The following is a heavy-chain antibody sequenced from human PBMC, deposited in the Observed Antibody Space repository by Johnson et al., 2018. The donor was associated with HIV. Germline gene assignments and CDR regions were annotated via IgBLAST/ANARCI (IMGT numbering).Heavy chain of an antibody. V-gene: IGHV3-30*04. CDR2: ISSDGSNE. D-gene: IGHD5-18*01. CDR3: ARVKGYGIPNAFDI. Sequence: QVQLVESGGGVVQPGRSLRLSCAASGFTFSSYAMHWVRQAPGKGLEWVAVISSDGSNEYYADSVRGRFTISRDSSKSALYLQMNSLRAEDTAVYYCARVKGYGIPNAFDIWGQGTMVTVSS. J-gene: IGHJ3*02. CDR1: GFTFSSYA.